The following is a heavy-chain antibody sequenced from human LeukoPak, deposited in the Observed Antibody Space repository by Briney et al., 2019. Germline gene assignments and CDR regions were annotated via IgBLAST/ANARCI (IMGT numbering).Heavy chain of an antibody. D-gene: IGHD6-6*01. CDR3: ARDMEYSSSSPDFDC. Sequence: GGSLRLSCAASGFTFSSYSMNWVRQAQGKGLEWVSSISSGGSYINYADSVKGRFTISRDNAKNSLYLQMNSLRAEDTAVYYCARDMEYSSSSPDFDCWGQGTLVTVSS. V-gene: IGHV3-21*01. J-gene: IGHJ4*02. CDR1: GFTFSSYS. CDR2: ISSGGSYI.